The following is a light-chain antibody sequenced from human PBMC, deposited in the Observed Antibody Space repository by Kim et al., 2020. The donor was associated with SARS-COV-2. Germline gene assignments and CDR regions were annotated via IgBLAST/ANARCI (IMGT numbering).Light chain of an antibody. CDR3: QQYDNLPPNT. Sequence: SVGDRVTITCQPSQDISNYLNWYQQKPGKAPKLLIYDASNLETGVPSRFSGSGSGTDFTFTISSLQHEDIATYYCQQYDNLPPNTFGQGTRLEIK. V-gene: IGKV1-33*01. CDR1: QDISNY. J-gene: IGKJ5*01. CDR2: DAS.